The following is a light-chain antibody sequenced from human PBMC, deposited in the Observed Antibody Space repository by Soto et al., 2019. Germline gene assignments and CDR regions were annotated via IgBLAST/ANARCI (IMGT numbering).Light chain of an antibody. J-gene: IGLJ1*01. CDR2: EVN. Sequence: QSVLTQPPSASGSPGQSVTISCTGTSSDVGGYNYVSWYQQHPGKVPKLLIYEVNKRPSGVPDRFSGSKSGNTASLTVSGLQAEDEADYYCSSYAGSNIDYVFGTGTKVTV. V-gene: IGLV2-8*01. CDR3: SSYAGSNIDYV. CDR1: SSDVGGYNY.